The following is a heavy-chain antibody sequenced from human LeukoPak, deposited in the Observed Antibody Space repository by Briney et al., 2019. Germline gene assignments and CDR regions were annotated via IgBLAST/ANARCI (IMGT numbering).Heavy chain of an antibody. CDR3: ARGGRLAWIQLWFGLDH. V-gene: IGHV4-34*01. CDR1: GGSFSGYY. J-gene: IGHJ4*02. CDR2: INHSGST. D-gene: IGHD5-18*01. Sequence: PSETLSLTCAVYGGSFSGYYWSWIRQPPGKGLEWIGEINHSGSTNYKPSLKSRVTISVDTSKNQFSLKLSSVTAADTAVYYCARGGRLAWIQLWFGLDHWGQGTLVTVSS.